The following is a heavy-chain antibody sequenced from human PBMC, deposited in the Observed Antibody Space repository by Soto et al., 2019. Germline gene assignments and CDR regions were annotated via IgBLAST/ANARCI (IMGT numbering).Heavy chain of an antibody. J-gene: IGHJ5*02. CDR1: GYTFPSYG. V-gene: IGHV1-18*01. CDR3: ARVKLQSCCDT. CDR2: ISAYNGNT. Sequence: MKVSCKASGYTFPSYGISWARQAPGQGREWMGWISAYNGNTNYAQKLQGGVTMTTDTSTSTAYLGLRSLRSDETGVYYCARVKLQSCCDTWGERNLVTVSS. D-gene: IGHD1-7*01.